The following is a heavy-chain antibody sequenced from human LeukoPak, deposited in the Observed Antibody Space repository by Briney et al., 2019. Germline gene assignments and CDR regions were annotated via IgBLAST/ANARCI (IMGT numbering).Heavy chain of an antibody. CDR2: ISAYNGNT. D-gene: IGHD3-22*01. CDR3: ARDLYYDTFHWFDP. V-gene: IGHV1-18*01. CDR1: GYTFTSYD. J-gene: IGHJ5*02. Sequence: SVKVSCKASGYTFTSYDISWVRQAPGQGLGWMGWISAYNGNTNYAQKLQGRVTMTTDTSTSTAYMELRSLRSDDTAVYYCARDLYYDTFHWFDPWGQGTLVTVSS.